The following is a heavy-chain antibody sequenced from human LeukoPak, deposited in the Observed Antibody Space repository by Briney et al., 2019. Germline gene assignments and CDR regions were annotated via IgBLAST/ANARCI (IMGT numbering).Heavy chain of an antibody. Sequence: GGSLRLSCAASGFTFTSVWMHWFRQAPGKGLVWVSRISADGAITGYADSVKGRFTISRDNAKNTLYLQMNSLRAEDTAVYYCARDRTTVTLFDYWGQGALVTVSS. CDR1: GFTFTSVW. CDR3: ARDRTTVTLFDY. V-gene: IGHV3-74*01. J-gene: IGHJ4*02. CDR2: ISADGAIT. D-gene: IGHD4-17*01.